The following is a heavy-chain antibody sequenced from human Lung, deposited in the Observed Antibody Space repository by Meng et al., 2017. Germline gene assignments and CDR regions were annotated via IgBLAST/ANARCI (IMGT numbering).Heavy chain of an antibody. J-gene: IGHJ4*02. Sequence: ASVKVSCKASGYTFTGYYMHWVRQAPGQGLEWMGWINPNSGGTNYAQKFQGRVTMTRNTSTSKANMELSRLRSGDTAVYYCERDQGRFDYWGQGTLVTVSS. CDR1: GYTFTGYY. CDR2: INPNSGGT. V-gene: IGHV1-2*02. CDR3: ERDQGRFDY.